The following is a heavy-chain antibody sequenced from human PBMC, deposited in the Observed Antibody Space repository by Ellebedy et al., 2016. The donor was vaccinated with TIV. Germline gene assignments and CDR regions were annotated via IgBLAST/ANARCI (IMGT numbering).Heavy chain of an antibody. CDR3: ARGAGYFDY. CDR2: IYYSGST. Sequence: MPSETLSLTCTVSGGSISSYYWSWIRQPPGKGLAWIGYIYYSGSTNYNPSLKSRVTISVDTSKNQFSLKLSSVTAADTAVYYCARGAGYFDYWGQGTLVTVSS. D-gene: IGHD6-19*01. CDR1: GGSISSYY. J-gene: IGHJ4*02. V-gene: IGHV4-59*01.